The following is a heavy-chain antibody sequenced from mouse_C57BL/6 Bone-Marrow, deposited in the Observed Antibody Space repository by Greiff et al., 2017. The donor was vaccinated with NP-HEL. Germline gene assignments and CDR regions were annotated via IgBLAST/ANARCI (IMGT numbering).Heavy chain of an antibody. Sequence: EVKLVESGGGLVQPGGSLKLSCAASGFTFSDYYMYWVRQTPEKRLEWVAYISNGGGSSYYPDTVKGRFTISRDHAKNTLYLQMSRLKSEDTAMYYCARPNHSSHYAMDYWGQGTSVTVSS. D-gene: IGHD1-1*01. CDR1: GFTFSDYY. V-gene: IGHV5-12*01. CDR3: ARPNHSSHYAMDY. CDR2: ISNGGGSS. J-gene: IGHJ4*01.